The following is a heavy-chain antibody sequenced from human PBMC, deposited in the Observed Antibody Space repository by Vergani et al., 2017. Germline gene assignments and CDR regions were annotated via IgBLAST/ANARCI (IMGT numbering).Heavy chain of an antibody. V-gene: IGHV1-69*06. CDR1: GGTFSSYA. D-gene: IGHD4-11*01. Sequence: QVQLVQSGAEVKKPGSSVKVSCKASGGTFSSYAISWVRQAPGQGLEWMGGINPNSGGTNYAQKFQGRVTMTRDTSTDTAYMELSSLGSEDTAVYYCATSTVTTLTNDAFDIWGQGTMVTVSS. CDR2: INPNSGGT. J-gene: IGHJ3*02. CDR3: ATSTVTTLTNDAFDI.